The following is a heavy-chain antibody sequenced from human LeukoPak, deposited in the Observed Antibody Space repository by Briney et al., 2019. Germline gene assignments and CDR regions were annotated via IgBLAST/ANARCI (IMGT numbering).Heavy chain of an antibody. J-gene: IGHJ4*02. CDR1: GFTFSSYG. V-gene: IGHV3-30*18. CDR3: AKDGPLYYYGSGSYPDY. Sequence: PGRSLRLSCAASGFTFSSYGMHWVRQAPGKGLEWVAVISYDESNKYYADSVKGRFTISRDNSKNTLYLQMNSLRAEDTAVYYCAKDGPLYYYGSGSYPDYWGQGTLVTVSS. D-gene: IGHD3-10*01. CDR2: ISYDESNK.